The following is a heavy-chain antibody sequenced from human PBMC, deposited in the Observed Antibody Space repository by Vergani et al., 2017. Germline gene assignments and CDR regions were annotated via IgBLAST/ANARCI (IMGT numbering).Heavy chain of an antibody. J-gene: IGHJ4*02. Sequence: EVQLLESGGGLVQPGGSLRLSCAASGFTFSSYSMNWVRQAPGKGLEWVSSISSSSSYIYYADSVKGRFTISRDNSKNTLYLQMNSLRVEDTAVYYCAKERGSGTYYVDYWGQGTLVTVSS. V-gene: IGHV3-21*01. D-gene: IGHD3-10*01. CDR2: ISSSSSYI. CDR3: AKERGSGTYYVDY. CDR1: GFTFSSYS.